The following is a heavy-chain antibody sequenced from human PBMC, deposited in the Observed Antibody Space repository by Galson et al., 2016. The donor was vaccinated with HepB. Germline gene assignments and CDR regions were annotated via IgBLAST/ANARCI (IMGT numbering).Heavy chain of an antibody. D-gene: IGHD4-17*01. V-gene: IGHV4-61*05. CDR3: ARVVWDGDFGEYFQL. Sequence: RHLPGKGLEWLGYISYSGTADYNPSLKSRVSISMDKSKNQVSLNLNSVTAADTAIYYCARVVWDGDFGEYFQLWGRGTLVTVSS. CDR2: ISYSGTA. J-gene: IGHJ1*01.